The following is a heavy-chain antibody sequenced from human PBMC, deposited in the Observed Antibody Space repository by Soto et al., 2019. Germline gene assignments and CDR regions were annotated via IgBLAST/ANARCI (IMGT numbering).Heavy chain of an antibody. CDR2: IYSGGST. V-gene: IGHV3-53*01. CDR1: GFTVSSNY. Sequence: GGSLRLSCAASGFTVSSNYMSWVRQAPGKGLEWVSVIYSGGSTYYADSVKGRFTISRDNSKNTLYLQMNSLRAEDTAVYYCARDGSSGWYFGSHHYYGMDVWGQGTTVTVSS. D-gene: IGHD6-19*01. J-gene: IGHJ6*02. CDR3: ARDGSSGWYFGSHHYYGMDV.